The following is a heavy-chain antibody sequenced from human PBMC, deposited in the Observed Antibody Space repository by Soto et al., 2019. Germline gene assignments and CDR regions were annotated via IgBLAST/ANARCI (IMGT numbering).Heavy chain of an antibody. V-gene: IGHV1-2*04. CDR1: GYTFTGYY. Sequence: ASVKVSCKASGYTFTGYYMHWVRQAPGQGLEWMGWINPNSGGTNYAQKFQGWVTMTRDTSISTAYMELSRLRSDDTAVYYCARGLAYCGGDCYPPSTEYYYYGMDVWGQGTTVTVSS. CDR3: ARGLAYCGGDCYPPSTEYYYYGMDV. J-gene: IGHJ6*02. D-gene: IGHD2-21*02. CDR2: INPNSGGT.